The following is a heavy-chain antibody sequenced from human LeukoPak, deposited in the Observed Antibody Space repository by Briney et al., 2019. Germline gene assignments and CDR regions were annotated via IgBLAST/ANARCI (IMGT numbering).Heavy chain of an antibody. Sequence: GGSLRLSCAASGFTFDDYGMSWVRQAPGKGLEWVSGINWNGGSTGYADSVKGRFTISRDNAKNSLYLQMNSPRAEDTALYYCARAHGYCSGGSCSRHYFDYWGQGTLVTVSS. D-gene: IGHD2-15*01. V-gene: IGHV3-20*04. CDR1: GFTFDDYG. J-gene: IGHJ4*02. CDR2: INWNGGST. CDR3: ARAHGYCSGGSCSRHYFDY.